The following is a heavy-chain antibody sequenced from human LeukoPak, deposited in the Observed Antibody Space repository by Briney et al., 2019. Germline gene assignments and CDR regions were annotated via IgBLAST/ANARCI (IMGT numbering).Heavy chain of an antibody. CDR2: SSAYNGNT. Sequence: ASVKVSCKASGYTFTDFGISWVRQAPGQGLEWMGWSSAYNGNTNYAQKFQGRVTMTTDTSTSTAYMEVRSLRSDDTAVYYCTRDLGVDTTMISFDYWGQGSLVTVSS. D-gene: IGHD5-18*01. V-gene: IGHV1-18*01. J-gene: IGHJ4*02. CDR1: GYTFTDFG. CDR3: TRDLGVDTTMISFDY.